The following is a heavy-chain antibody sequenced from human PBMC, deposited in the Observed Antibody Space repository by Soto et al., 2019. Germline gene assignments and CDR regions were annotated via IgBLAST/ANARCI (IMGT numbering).Heavy chain of an antibody. V-gene: IGHV4-61*01. J-gene: IGHJ4*02. Sequence: QVQLQESGPGLVKPSETLSLTCTVSGGSVSSGSYYWNWIRQPPGKGLEWIGYFYYSGRTNYNPSLKSRVTISVYTSKNQFSLKLSSVTAADTAVYYCARGGGVTTTFDYWGQGTLVTVSS. CDR1: GGSVSSGSYY. D-gene: IGHD1-1*01. CDR3: ARGGGVTTTFDY. CDR2: FYYSGRT.